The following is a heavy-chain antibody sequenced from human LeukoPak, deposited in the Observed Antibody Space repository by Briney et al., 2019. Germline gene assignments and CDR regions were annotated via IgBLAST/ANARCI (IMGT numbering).Heavy chain of an antibody. V-gene: IGHV3-23*01. CDR1: GFTFNNYA. D-gene: IGHD2-21*01. CDR2: ISGSDAGT. CDR3: AREINQEGDPWFDP. J-gene: IGHJ5*02. Sequence: PGGSLRLSCAASGFTFNNYAMSWVRQAPGKGLEWVSAISGSDAGTYYADSVKGRFTISRDNAKNSLYLQMNSLRAEDTAVYYCAREINQEGDPWFDPWGQGTLVTVSS.